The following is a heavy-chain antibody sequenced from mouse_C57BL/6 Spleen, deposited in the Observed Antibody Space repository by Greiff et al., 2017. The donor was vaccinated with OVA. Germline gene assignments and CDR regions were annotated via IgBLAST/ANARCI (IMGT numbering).Heavy chain of an antibody. CDR3: ARGYGSSEAWFAY. Sequence: VQLQQSGAELARPGASVKVSCKASGYTFTSYTMHWVKQRPGQGLEWIGYINPSSGYTKYNQKFKDKATLTADKSSSTAYMQLSSLTSEDSAVYYCARGYGSSEAWFAYWGQGTLVTVSA. CDR2: INPSSGYT. J-gene: IGHJ3*01. D-gene: IGHD1-1*01. V-gene: IGHV1-4*01. CDR1: GYTFTSYT.